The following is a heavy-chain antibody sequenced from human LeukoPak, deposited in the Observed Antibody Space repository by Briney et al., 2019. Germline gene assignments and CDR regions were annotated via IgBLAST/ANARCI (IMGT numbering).Heavy chain of an antibody. Sequence: GESLKISCQGSGYSFTNYWIVWVRQMPGQGLEYMGIVHPGDSNTKYSPSFEGQVIISVDKSISTAYLQWSSLKASDSAIYYCARRRGDTVAGPDYWGQGTLVTVSS. CDR2: VHPGDSNT. CDR3: ARRRGDTVAGPDY. J-gene: IGHJ4*02. CDR1: GYSFTNYW. V-gene: IGHV5-51*01. D-gene: IGHD6-19*01.